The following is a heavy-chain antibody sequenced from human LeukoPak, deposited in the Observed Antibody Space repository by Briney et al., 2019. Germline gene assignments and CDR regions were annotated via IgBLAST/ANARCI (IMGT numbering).Heavy chain of an antibody. V-gene: IGHV3-48*02. D-gene: IGHD4-17*01. Sequence: GGSLRLSCAASGFTFSTYSMNWVRQAPGKGLEWVSYISSSTISYADSVKGRFTISRDNAKNSLYLQMNSLRDEDTAVYYCVRDHDYAFDYWGQGSLVTASS. J-gene: IGHJ4*02. CDR3: VRDHDYAFDY. CDR2: ISSSTI. CDR1: GFTFSTYS.